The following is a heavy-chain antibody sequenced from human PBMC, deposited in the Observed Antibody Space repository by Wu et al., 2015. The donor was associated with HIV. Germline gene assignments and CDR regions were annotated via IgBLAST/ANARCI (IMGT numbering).Heavy chain of an antibody. CDR3: ARVRYDSSGAFDY. V-gene: IGHV1-18*01. Sequence: QVQLVQSGAEVKKPGSSVKVSCQTSGGTFSSYAFTWVRQAPGQGLEWMGWISAYNGNTNYAQKLQGRVTMTTDTSTSTAYMELRSLRSDDTAVYYCARVRYDSSGAFDYWGQGTLVTVSS. J-gene: IGHJ4*02. CDR1: GGTFSSYA. D-gene: IGHD3-22*01. CDR2: ISAYNGNT.